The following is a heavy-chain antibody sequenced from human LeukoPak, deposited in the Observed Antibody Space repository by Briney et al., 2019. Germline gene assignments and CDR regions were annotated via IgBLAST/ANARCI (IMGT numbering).Heavy chain of an antibody. V-gene: IGHV1-2*02. Sequence: ASVTVSCTASGYTFTSYYIHWMRQAPGQGLEWVGWINPNSGGSHYARRFQGRVTMTSGTSINTGYMELTSLITDDTAVYYCARGPRYGESGYDLGPYWGQGTLVTVSS. CDR1: GYTFTSYY. J-gene: IGHJ4*02. CDR3: ARGPRYGESGYDLGPY. D-gene: IGHD5-12*01. CDR2: INPNSGGS.